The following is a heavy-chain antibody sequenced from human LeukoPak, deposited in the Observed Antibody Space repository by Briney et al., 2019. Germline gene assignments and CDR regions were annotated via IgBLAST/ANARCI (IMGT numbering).Heavy chain of an antibody. V-gene: IGHV3-30-3*01. CDR2: ISYDGSNK. D-gene: IGHD5-18*01. J-gene: IGHJ4*02. CDR3: ARGLYSYGTRLPAGGDY. Sequence: PGGSLRLSCAASGFTFSSYAMHWVRQAPGKGLEWVAVISYDGSNKYYADSVKGRFTISRDNSKNTLYLQMNSLRAEDTAVYYCARGLYSYGTRLPAGGDYWGQGTLVTVSS. CDR1: GFTFSSYA.